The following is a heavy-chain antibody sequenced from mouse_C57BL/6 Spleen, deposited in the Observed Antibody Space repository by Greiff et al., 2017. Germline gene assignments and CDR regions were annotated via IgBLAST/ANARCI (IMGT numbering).Heavy chain of an antibody. D-gene: IGHD2-2*01. V-gene: IGHV1-69*01. CDR2: IDPSDSYT. Sequence: QVQLQQPGAELVMPGASVKLSCKASGYTFTSYWMHWVKQRPGQGLEWIGEIDPSDSYTNYNQKFKGKSTLTVDKSSSTAYMQLSSLTSEDSAVYYCARWGGLRAFDYWGQGTTLTVSS. CDR3: ARWGGLRAFDY. J-gene: IGHJ2*01. CDR1: GYTFTSYW.